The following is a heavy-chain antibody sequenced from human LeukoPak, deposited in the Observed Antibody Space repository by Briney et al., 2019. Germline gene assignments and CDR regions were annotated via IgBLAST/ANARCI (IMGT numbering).Heavy chain of an antibody. D-gene: IGHD2-2*01. V-gene: IGHV1-18*01. CDR1: GYSFPTNG. CDR3: ASPAKGAYFYYYMHV. CDR2: ISSYNANT. Sequence: GASVKVSCKTSGYSFPTNGITWVRQAPGRGLEWMGWISSYNANTNYAQNFQGRVSMTTDTSTNTAYLELRGLRSNDTAVYFCASPAKGAYFYYYMHVWGKGTTVTVSS. J-gene: IGHJ6*03.